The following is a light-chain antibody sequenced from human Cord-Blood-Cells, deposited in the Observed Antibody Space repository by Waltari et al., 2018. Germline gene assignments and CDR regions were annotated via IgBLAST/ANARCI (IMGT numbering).Light chain of an antibody. J-gene: IGLJ2*01. V-gene: IGLV2-8*01. CDR3: SSYAGSNNLV. CDR1: SSDVGGSNY. Sequence: QSALTQPPSASGSPGQSVTISCTGTSSDVGGSNYVSWYQHHPGQAPKLIIYEVRKRPPGVPDRFSGSKSVNTASLTVSGLQAEDEADYYCSSYAGSNNLVFGGGTKLTVL. CDR2: EVR.